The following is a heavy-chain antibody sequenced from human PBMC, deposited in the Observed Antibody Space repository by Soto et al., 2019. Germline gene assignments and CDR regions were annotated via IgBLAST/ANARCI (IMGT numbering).Heavy chain of an antibody. CDR3: ARHTTVTNIDY. V-gene: IGHV4-61*01. CDR1: GGSFSGGSFY. J-gene: IGHJ4*02. Sequence: SETLSLTCTVSGGSFSGGSFYWSWIRQPPGKGLEWIGYISYSGSTNYTPSLKSRVTISSDTSNNQFSLKMSSVTAADTAIYYCARHTTVTNIDYWGRGTLVTVSS. D-gene: IGHD4-17*01. CDR2: ISYSGST.